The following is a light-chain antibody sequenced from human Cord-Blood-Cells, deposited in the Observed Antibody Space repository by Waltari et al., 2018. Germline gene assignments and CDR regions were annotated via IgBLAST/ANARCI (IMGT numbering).Light chain of an antibody. CDR3: QSADSSGTYV. Sequence: SYELTQPPSVSVSPGQTARITCSGDALPKQYAYWYQQKPGQAPVLVIYKDSERPSGRPERFSGSSSGTTVTLTISGVQAEDEADYCCQSADSSGTYVFGTGTKVTVL. V-gene: IGLV3-25*02. CDR1: ALPKQY. CDR2: KDS. J-gene: IGLJ1*01.